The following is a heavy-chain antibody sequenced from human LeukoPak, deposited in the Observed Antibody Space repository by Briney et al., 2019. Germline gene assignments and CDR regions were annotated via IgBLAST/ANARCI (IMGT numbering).Heavy chain of an antibody. CDR1: GFTFSKVW. Sequence: PGGPLRLSCAASGFTFSKVWMSWVRQAPGKGLEWVGRIKSKTDGGTIDYAAPVKGRFTISRDDSKDTLFLQMNSLKTEDTAVYYCTTDLSELDDSGCYAKYFHHWGQGTLVSVSS. CDR3: TTDLSELDDSGCYAKYFHH. CDR2: IKSKTDGGTI. V-gene: IGHV3-15*01. J-gene: IGHJ1*01. D-gene: IGHD3-22*01.